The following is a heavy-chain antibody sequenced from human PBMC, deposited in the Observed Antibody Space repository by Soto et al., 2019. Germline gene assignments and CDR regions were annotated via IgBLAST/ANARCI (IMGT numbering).Heavy chain of an antibody. CDR2: ISYDGSNK. J-gene: IGHJ6*02. D-gene: IGHD3-3*01. Sequence: GSLRLSCAASGFTFSSYAMHWVRQAPGKGLEWVAVISYDGSNKYYADSVKGRLTISRDNSKNTLYLQMNSLRAEDTAVYYCAREDYDFWSGYYGTYYYYYGMDVWGQGTTVTVSS. CDR1: GFTFSSYA. CDR3: AREDYDFWSGYYGTYYYYYGMDV. V-gene: IGHV3-30-3*01.